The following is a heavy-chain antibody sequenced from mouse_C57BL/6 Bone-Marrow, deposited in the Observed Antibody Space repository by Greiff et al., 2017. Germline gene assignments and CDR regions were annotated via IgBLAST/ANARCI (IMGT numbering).Heavy chain of an antibody. CDR1: GYTFTDHT. CDR3: ARVPYDYAYYYAMDY. V-gene: IGHV1-78*01. J-gene: IGHJ4*01. CDR2: IYPRDGST. Sequence: VQLQQSDAELVKPGASVKISCKVSGYTFTDHTIHWMKQRPEQGLEWIGYIYPRDGSTKYNEKFKGKATLTADKSSSTAYMQLNSLTSEDSAVYFCARVPYDYAYYYAMDYWGQGTSVTVSS. D-gene: IGHD2-4*01.